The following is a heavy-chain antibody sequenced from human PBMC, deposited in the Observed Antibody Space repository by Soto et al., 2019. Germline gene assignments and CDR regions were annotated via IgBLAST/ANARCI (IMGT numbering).Heavy chain of an antibody. D-gene: IGHD3-16*01. CDR3: AREGVRCMDV. Sequence: QVQLVQSGAEVKKPGASVKVSCKASGYTFTSYDINWVRQATGQGLALMGWMNPNSANTGYAQKFQGRANMTRKTSLSTADMGLRSLSYEDTAVYYCAREGVRCMDVWGQGTTVTVSS. CDR1: GYTFTSYD. CDR2: MNPNSANT. V-gene: IGHV1-8*01. J-gene: IGHJ6*02.